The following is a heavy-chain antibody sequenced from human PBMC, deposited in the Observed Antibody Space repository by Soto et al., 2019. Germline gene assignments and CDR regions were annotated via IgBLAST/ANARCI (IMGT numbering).Heavy chain of an antibody. J-gene: IGHJ5*02. CDR3: AREATYSSFLYCMCFDP. CDR1: GGSISSYY. V-gene: IGHV4-4*07. CDR2: IYTSGST. D-gene: IGHD6-6*01. Sequence: SETLSLTCTVSGGSISSYYWSWIRQPAGKGLQWIGRIYTSGSTNYNPSLKSRVTMSVDTSKNQFSLKLSSVTAADTAVYYCAREATYSSFLYCMCFDPWGQGTLVTVS.